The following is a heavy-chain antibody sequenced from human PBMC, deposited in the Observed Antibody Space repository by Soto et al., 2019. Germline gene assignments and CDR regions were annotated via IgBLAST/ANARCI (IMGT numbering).Heavy chain of an antibody. CDR3: ARKYYDFWSGYPKKLPYYYGMDV. CDR2: IIPIFGTA. V-gene: IGHV1-69*13. Sequence: SVTVSCKASVGTFSSYAMSWVRQAPGQGLEWMGGIIPIFGTANYAQKFQGRVTITADESTSTAYMELSSLRSEDTAVYYCARKYYDFWSGYPKKLPYYYGMDVWGQGTTVTVS. CDR1: VGTFSSYA. J-gene: IGHJ6*02. D-gene: IGHD3-3*01.